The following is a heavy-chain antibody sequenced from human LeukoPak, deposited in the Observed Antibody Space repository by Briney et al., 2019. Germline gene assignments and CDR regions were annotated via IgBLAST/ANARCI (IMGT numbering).Heavy chain of an antibody. V-gene: IGHV1-69*13. CDR3: ARGDPMTYCFDY. CDR1: GGTFSSYA. CDR2: IIPIFGTA. Sequence: ASVKVSCKASGGTFSSYAISWVRQAPGQGLEWMGGIIPIFGTANYAQKFQGRVTITADESTSTAYMELSSLRPEDTAVYYCARGDPMTYCFDYWGQGTLVTVSS. J-gene: IGHJ4*02.